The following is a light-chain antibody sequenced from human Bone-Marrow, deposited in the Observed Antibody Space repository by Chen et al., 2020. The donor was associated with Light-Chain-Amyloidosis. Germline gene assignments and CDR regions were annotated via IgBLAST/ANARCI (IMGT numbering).Light chain of an antibody. V-gene: IGKV2-28*01. Sequence: DIVMTRTPLSLSVTPGEPASISCRSSQSLLDSNGYNYLDWYLQKPGESPQLLIYLGSNRASGVPDRFSGSGSGTDFTLKISRVEAEDVGVYYCMQPLQTPRTFGLGTKVEIK. J-gene: IGKJ1*01. CDR1: QSLLDSNGYNY. CDR2: LGS. CDR3: MQPLQTPRT.